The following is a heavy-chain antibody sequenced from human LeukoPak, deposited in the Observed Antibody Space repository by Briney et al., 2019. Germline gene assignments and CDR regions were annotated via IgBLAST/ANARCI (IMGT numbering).Heavy chain of an antibody. Sequence: EASVKVSCKASGYTFTGYYMHWVRQAPGQGLEWMGLINPNSGGTNYAQKFQGRVTMTRDTSISTAYMELSRLRSDDTAVYYCARVLGCSSTSCYDYWGQGTLVTVSS. CDR1: GYTFTGYY. CDR2: INPNSGGT. J-gene: IGHJ4*02. CDR3: ARVLGCSSTSCYDY. D-gene: IGHD2-2*01. V-gene: IGHV1-2*02.